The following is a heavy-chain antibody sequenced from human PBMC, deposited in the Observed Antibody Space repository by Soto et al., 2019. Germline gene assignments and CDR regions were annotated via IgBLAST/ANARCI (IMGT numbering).Heavy chain of an antibody. V-gene: IGHV3-7*01. CDR2: IKQNGSEK. CDR3: ARGWGPSPAVVIALYACDI. CDR1: GFTFSSYW. D-gene: IGHD2-21*01. Sequence: EVQLVESGGGLVQPGGSLRLSWAASGFTFSSYWMSWVRQAPGKGLEGVANIKQNGSEKYYVDSVKGRFTISRDNAKNSLCLQMTGLRAEDTAVYCCARGWGPSPAVVIALYACDIWGQGTMVTVSS. J-gene: IGHJ3*02.